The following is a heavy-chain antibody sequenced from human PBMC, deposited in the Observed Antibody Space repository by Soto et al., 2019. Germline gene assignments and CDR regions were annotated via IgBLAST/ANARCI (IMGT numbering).Heavy chain of an antibody. CDR1: GGSIRGHYW. V-gene: IGHV4-4*02. Sequence: QVQLQESGPGLVKPSGTLSLTCAVSGGSIRGHYWWSWVRQTPGKGLEWIGEIYHGGATYYNPSLKSRVTISTDESKNQLSLKLTSVTAADTAVYYCAHQTISYTLDVWGQGTMVTGSS. D-gene: IGHD1-1*01. J-gene: IGHJ6*02. CDR3: AHQTISYTLDV. CDR2: IYHGGAT.